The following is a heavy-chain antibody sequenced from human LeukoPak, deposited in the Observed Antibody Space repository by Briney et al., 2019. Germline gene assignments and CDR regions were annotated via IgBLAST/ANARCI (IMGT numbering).Heavy chain of an antibody. CDR3: AHRSGSGWLLRFDP. J-gene: IGHJ5*02. CDR2: IYWDDDK. D-gene: IGHD6-19*01. Sequence: SGPMLVKPTQTLTLTCTFSGFSLSTSGVGVGWIRQPPGKALEWLALIYWDDDKRYSPSLKSRLTITKDTSKNQVVLTMTNMDPVDTATYYYAHRSGSGWLLRFDPWGQGTLVTVSS. CDR1: GFSLSTSGVG. V-gene: IGHV2-5*02.